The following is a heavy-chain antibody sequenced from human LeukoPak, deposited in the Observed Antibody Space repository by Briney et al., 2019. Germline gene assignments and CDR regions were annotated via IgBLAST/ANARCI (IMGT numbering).Heavy chain of an antibody. V-gene: IGHV4-38-2*02. CDR1: GYSISSGYY. CDR3: ARVPTYQLLSPMDV. J-gene: IGHJ6*03. CDR2: IYHSGST. D-gene: IGHD2-2*01. Sequence: SETLSLTCTVSGYSISSGYYWGWIRQPPGKGLEWIGIIYHSGSTYYNPSLKSRDTISVDTSKNQFSLKLSSVTAADTAVYYCARVPTYQLLSPMDVWGKGTTVTVSS.